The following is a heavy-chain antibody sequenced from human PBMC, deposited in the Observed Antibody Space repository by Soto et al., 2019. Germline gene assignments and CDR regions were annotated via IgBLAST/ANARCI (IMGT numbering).Heavy chain of an antibody. CDR1: GFTFSNYW. V-gene: IGHV3-74*01. CDR3: ARGNYYSMDV. CDR2: INSDVSTT. J-gene: IGHJ6*02. Sequence: GGSLRLSCAATGFTFSNYWMHWVRQTPGKGLVWVSRINSDVSTTNYADSVKGRFTISRDSAKNTLYLQMNSLRAEDTAVYYCARGNYYSMDVWGQGTTVTVSS.